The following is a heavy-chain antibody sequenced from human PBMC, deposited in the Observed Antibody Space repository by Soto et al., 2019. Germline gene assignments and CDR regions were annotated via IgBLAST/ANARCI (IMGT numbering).Heavy chain of an antibody. V-gene: IGHV1-46*03. Sequence: QVQLVQSGAEVKKPGASVKVSCKASGYTFTSYYMHWVRQAPGQGLEWMGIINPSGGSTSYAQKFQGRVTMTRDTSTSTVYMELSSLRSEDTAVYYCARDLSLKYDFWPRGNLRGEYYFDYWGQGTLVTVSS. CDR3: ARDLSLKYDFWPRGNLRGEYYFDY. J-gene: IGHJ4*02. D-gene: IGHD3-3*01. CDR2: INPSGGST. CDR1: GYTFTSYY.